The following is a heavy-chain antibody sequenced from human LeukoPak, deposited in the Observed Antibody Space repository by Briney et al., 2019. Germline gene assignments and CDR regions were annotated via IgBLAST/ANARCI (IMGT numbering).Heavy chain of an antibody. CDR2: IIPIFGTA. CDR1: GGTFSSYA. D-gene: IGHD3-22*01. J-gene: IGHJ5*02. CDR3: ARDAETYYYDSSGYHNWFDP. V-gene: IGHV1-69*13. Sequence: ASVKVSCKASGGTFSSYAISWVRQAPGQGLEWMGGIIPIFGTANYAQKFQGRVTITADESTSTAHMELSSLRSEDTAVYYCARDAETYYYDSSGYHNWFDPWGQGTLVTVSS.